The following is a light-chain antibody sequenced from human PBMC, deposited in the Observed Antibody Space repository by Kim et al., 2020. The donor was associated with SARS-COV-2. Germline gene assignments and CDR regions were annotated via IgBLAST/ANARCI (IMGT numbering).Light chain of an antibody. V-gene: IGLV3-21*04. Sequence: PGKTARITCGGNNIGSKSVHWYQQKPGQPPVLVIYYDSDRPSGIPERFSGSNSGNTATLTISRVEAGDEADYHCQVWDSTSDQEVFGGGTKLTVL. J-gene: IGLJ3*02. CDR2: YDS. CDR3: QVWDSTSDQEV. CDR1: NIGSKS.